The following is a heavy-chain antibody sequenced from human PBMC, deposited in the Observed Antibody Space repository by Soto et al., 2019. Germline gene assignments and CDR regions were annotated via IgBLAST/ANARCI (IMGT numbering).Heavy chain of an antibody. CDR2: VCHSGST. Sequence: PSETMSHTCVVSGASVTIDGFSWSWIRQPPGKGLEWLGYVCHSGSTHYNPALESRVTMSLDRSNNQISLRLTSVTAADTAVYFCAIVLHGFDPWGQGLPVIVS. V-gene: IGHV4-30-2*01. CDR1: GASVTIDGFS. CDR3: AIVLHGFDP. J-gene: IGHJ5*02.